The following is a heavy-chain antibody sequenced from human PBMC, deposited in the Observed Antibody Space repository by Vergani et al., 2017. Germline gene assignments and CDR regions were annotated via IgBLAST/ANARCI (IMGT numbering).Heavy chain of an antibody. D-gene: IGHD2-15*01. J-gene: IGHJ6*03. CDR3: ARESPRYCSGGSCYYSGDRVGYYYYMDV. Sequence: QVQLVQSGAEVKKPGASVKVSCKASGYTFTSYGISWVRQAPGQGLEWMGWISAYNGNTNYAQKLQGRVTMTPDTSTSTAYMELRSLRSDDTAVYYCARESPRYCSGGSCYYSGDRVGYYYYMDVWGKGTTVTVSS. CDR1: GYTFTSYG. CDR2: ISAYNGNT. V-gene: IGHV1-18*04.